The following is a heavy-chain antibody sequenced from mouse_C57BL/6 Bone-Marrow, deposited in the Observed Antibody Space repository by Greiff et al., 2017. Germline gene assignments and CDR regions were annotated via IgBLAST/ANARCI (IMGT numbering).Heavy chain of an antibody. CDR2: IDPAIGDT. CDR3: SSCDGNYFDF. CDR1: GFTINDDY. D-gene: IGHD2-3*01. J-gene: IGHJ2*01. Sequence: EVQLQQSGAELVRPGASVKLSCTASGFTINDDYIHWVKQRPEQGLEWIGWIDPAIGDTEYASKFKGKATITSDTSSNTAYLLLSSLTSEDTAVYYGSSCDGNYFDFWGQGTPLTVAS. V-gene: IGHV14-4*01.